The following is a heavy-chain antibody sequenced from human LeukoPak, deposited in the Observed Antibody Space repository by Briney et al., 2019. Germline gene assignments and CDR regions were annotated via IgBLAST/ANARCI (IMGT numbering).Heavy chain of an antibody. Sequence: GGSLRLSCAASGFTFDDYAMPWVRQAPGKGLEWVSGISWNSGSIGYADSVKGRFTISRDNAKNSLYLQMNSLRAEDTALYYCAKALGFHYDSSGYYNRGQGTLVTVSS. V-gene: IGHV3-9*01. D-gene: IGHD3-22*01. CDR3: AKALGFHYDSSGYYN. CDR1: GFTFDDYA. J-gene: IGHJ4*02. CDR2: ISWNSGSI.